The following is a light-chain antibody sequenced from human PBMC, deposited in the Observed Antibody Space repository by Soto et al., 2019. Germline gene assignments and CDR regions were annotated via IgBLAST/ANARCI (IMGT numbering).Light chain of an antibody. Sequence: QSALTQPRSVSGSPGQSVTISCTGTSSDVGGYNYVSWYQQYPGKAPKLMISDVSKRSSGVPDRFSGSKSGNTASLTISGLQAEDEADYYCCSYAGSYTLVFGGGTQLTVL. CDR1: SSDVGGYNY. J-gene: IGLJ2*01. CDR2: DVS. CDR3: CSYAGSYTLV. V-gene: IGLV2-11*01.